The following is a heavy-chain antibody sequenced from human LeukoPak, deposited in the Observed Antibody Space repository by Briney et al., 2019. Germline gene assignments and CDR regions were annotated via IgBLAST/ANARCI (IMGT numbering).Heavy chain of an antibody. V-gene: IGHV4-34*01. D-gene: IGHD6-13*01. CDR3: ARSSTSWYYFDY. J-gene: IGHJ4*02. Sequence: SETLSLTCAVYGGSFSGYYWSWIRQPPGKGLEWIGEINHSGSTNYNPSLKSRVTISVDTSKNQFSLKLSSVTAADTAVYYCARSSTSWYYFDYWGQGTLVTVSS. CDR2: INHSGST. CDR1: GGSFSGYY.